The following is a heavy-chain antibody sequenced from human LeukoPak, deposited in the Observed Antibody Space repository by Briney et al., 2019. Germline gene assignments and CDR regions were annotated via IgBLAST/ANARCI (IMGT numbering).Heavy chain of an antibody. Sequence: QPGRSLRLSCAASGSTFSSYGMHWVRQAPGKGLEWVAVISYDGSNKYYADSVKGRFTISRDNSKNTLYLQMNSLRAEDTAVYYCAKASGYFDYWGQGTLVTVSS. CDR3: AKASGYFDY. D-gene: IGHD3-10*01. CDR1: GSTFSSYG. V-gene: IGHV3-30*18. CDR2: ISYDGSNK. J-gene: IGHJ4*02.